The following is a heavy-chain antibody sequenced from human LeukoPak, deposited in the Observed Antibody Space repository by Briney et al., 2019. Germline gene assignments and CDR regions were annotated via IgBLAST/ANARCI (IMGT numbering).Heavy chain of an antibody. J-gene: IGHJ4*02. CDR2: MNPNSGNT. CDR3: AMVPAAMVLSFYFDY. D-gene: IGHD2-2*01. Sequence: ASVKVSCKASGYTFTSYDINWVRQATGQGLEWMGWMNPNSGNTGYAQKFQGRVTMTRNTSISTAYMELSGLRSEDTAVYYCAMVPAAMVLSFYFDYWGQGTLVTVSS. V-gene: IGHV1-8*01. CDR1: GYTFTSYD.